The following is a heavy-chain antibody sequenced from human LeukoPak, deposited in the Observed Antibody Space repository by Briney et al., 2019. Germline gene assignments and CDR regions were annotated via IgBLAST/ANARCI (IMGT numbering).Heavy chain of an antibody. V-gene: IGHV1-8*01. CDR1: GYTFTRYD. CDR3: ARARSGNLHFDY. D-gene: IGHD1-26*01. Sequence: ASLKVSCKASGYTFTRYDINLDLQATGQGHKWMGWMNPNSGNTGYAQKFQGRVTMTRNTSISTAYMELSSLRSEDTAVYYCARARSGNLHFDYWGQGTLVTVSS. CDR2: MNPNSGNT. J-gene: IGHJ4*02.